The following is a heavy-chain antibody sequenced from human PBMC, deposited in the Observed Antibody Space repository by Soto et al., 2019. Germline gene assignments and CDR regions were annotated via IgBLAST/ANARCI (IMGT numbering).Heavy chain of an antibody. Sequence: QVQLVQSGAEVKKPGASVKVSCKASGYTFNSYGITWVRQAPGQGLEWMGWISGYNGDTEYAQKVQGRVTITTDTSTSTAYMDLRSLTSDDTAVYYCARGWELNQWGKGTLVTVSS. V-gene: IGHV1-18*01. CDR2: ISGYNGDT. CDR3: ARGWELNQ. J-gene: IGHJ4*02. D-gene: IGHD1-26*01. CDR1: GYTFNSYG.